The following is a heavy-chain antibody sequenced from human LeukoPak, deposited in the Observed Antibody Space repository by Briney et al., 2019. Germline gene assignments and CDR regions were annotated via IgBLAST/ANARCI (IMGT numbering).Heavy chain of an antibody. D-gene: IGHD6-13*01. Sequence: GGSLRLSCAASGFIFSSYWMHWVRQAPGKGLVWVSHINSDGSSTYYADSVKGRFTISRDNAKNTLYLQMNSLGAEDTAVYYCAADSSSWYLPLNYWGQGTLVTVSS. CDR3: AADSSSWYLPLNY. J-gene: IGHJ4*02. CDR2: INSDGSST. CDR1: GFIFSSYW. V-gene: IGHV3-74*01.